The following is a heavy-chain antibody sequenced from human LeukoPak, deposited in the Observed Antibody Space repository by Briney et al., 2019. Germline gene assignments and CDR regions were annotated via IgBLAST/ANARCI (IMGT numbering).Heavy chain of an antibody. J-gene: IGHJ4*02. Sequence: GGSLRLSCAASGFTFSSYSMNWVRQAPGKGLEWVSSISSSSSYIYYADSVKGRFTISRDNAKNSLYLQMNSLRAEDTAVYYCARFGGSSSLMYYFDYWGQGTLVTVSS. CDR2: ISSSSSYI. CDR1: GFTFSSYS. D-gene: IGHD6-13*01. CDR3: ARFGGSSSLMYYFDY. V-gene: IGHV3-21*01.